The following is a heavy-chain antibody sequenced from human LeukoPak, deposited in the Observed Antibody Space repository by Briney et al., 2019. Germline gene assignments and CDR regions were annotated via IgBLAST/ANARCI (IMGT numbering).Heavy chain of an antibody. J-gene: IGHJ4*02. CDR1: GFTFSSYC. Sequence: GGSLRLSCSASGFTFSSYCMNWVRQAPGKGLEWVSIIYSGGSTSYADSVKGRFTISRDNSKNTLYLQMNSLKAEDTAVYYCARGPTVVNPSYWGQGTLVTVSS. CDR2: IYSGGST. CDR3: ARGPTVVNPSY. V-gene: IGHV3-53*01. D-gene: IGHD4-23*01.